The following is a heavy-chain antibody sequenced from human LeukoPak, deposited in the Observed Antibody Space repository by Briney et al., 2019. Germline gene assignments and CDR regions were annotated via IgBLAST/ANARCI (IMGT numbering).Heavy chain of an antibody. CDR2: INPRGGSA. J-gene: IGHJ4*02. V-gene: IGHV1-46*01. Sequence: ASVKVSCKASGYTFTSFFMHWVPQAPGQGLEWMGIINPRGGSATSAQRFQGRLTVTRDTSTSTVYMELSSLTSEDTAVYYCARDYHGSGSLTTFDSWGQGTLVTVSS. D-gene: IGHD3-10*01. CDR1: GYTFTSFF. CDR3: ARDYHGSGSLTTFDS.